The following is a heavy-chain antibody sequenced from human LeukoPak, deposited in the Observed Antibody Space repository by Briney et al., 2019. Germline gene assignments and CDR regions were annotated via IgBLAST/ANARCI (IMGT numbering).Heavy chain of an antibody. J-gene: IGHJ6*03. CDR3: ARDQEAYCSSTSCYEYSYYMDV. D-gene: IGHD2-2*01. V-gene: IGHV4-34*01. CDR2: INHSGST. Sequence: SETLSLTCAVYGGSFSGYYWSWIRQPPGKGLEWIGEINHSGSTNYNPSLKSRVTISVDTSKNQFSLKLSSVTAADTAVYYCARDQEAYCSSTSCYEYSYYMDVWGKGTTVTISS. CDR1: GGSFSGYY.